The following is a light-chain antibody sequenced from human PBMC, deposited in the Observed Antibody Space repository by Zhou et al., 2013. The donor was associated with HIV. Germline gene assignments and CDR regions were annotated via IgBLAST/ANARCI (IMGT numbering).Light chain of an antibody. J-gene: IGLJ2*01. V-gene: IGLV2-14*03. CDR3: ASYTDSATLV. CDR1: KSDIGGYQY. CDR2: DVS. Sequence: QSALTQPASVSGSPGQSITISCVGTKSDIGGYQYVSWYQQHSGKVPKLIISDVSHRPSGISSRFSGSKSGNTASLTISGLQAEDEADYYCASYTDSATLVFGGGTRLTVL.